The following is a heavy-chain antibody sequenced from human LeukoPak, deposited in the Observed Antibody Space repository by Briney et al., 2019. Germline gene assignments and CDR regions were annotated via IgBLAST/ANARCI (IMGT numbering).Heavy chain of an antibody. CDR2: ISDDGSNK. Sequence: GRSLRLFCAASGFTFTNYSVHWVRQAPGKGLEWVALISDDGSNKYYADSVNGRFTISRDNSKNTLYLQMSSLRGEDTAVYYCARTYGSSADAFDIWGHGTMVTVSS. D-gene: IGHD6-6*01. CDR1: GFTFTNYS. J-gene: IGHJ3*02. CDR3: ARTYGSSADAFDI. V-gene: IGHV3-30*04.